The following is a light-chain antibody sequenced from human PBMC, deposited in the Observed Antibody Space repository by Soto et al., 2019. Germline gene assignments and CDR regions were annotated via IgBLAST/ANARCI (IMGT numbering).Light chain of an antibody. CDR2: EVS. CDR3: SSYTSSSALDRV. CDR1: SSDVGGSKF. J-gene: IGLJ1*01. Sequence: QSALTQPASVSGSPGQSITISCTGTSSDVGGSKFVSWYQQHPGKAPKLTIFEVSNRPSGVSNRFSGSKSDNTASLTISGLQAEDEADYYCSSYTSSSALDRVFGTGTKLTVL. V-gene: IGLV2-14*01.